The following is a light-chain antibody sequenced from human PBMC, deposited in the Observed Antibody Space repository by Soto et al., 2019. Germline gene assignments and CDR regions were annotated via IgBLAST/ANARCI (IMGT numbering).Light chain of an antibody. V-gene: IGLV7-43*01. CDR2: DTD. CDR3: LLYDGAVYV. J-gene: IGLJ1*01. CDR1: SGAVTSGSF. Sequence: QAVVTQEPSLTVSPGGTVTLTCGSSSGAVTSGSFPTWFQQKPGQTPRPLIYDTDNRHSWTPARFSGSLLGGQAALTLSGAQPEDEAEYYCLLYDGAVYVFGAATKVTV.